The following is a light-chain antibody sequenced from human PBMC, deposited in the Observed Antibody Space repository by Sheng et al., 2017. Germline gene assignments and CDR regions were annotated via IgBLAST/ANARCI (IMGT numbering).Light chain of an antibody. V-gene: IGKV3-11*01. Sequence: EIVLTQSPATLSLSPGERATLSCRASQSVNRYIAWYQQKPGQAPRLLIYGASSRATGIPDRFSGSGSGTDFTLTISSLEPEDFAVYYCQQRSNWPPAFGQGTRLEIK. CDR2: GAS. CDR3: QQRSNWPPA. CDR1: QSVNRY. J-gene: IGKJ5*01.